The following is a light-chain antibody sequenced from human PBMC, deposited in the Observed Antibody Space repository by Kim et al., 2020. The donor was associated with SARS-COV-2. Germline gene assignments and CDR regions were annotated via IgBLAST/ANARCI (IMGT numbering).Light chain of an antibody. CDR1: KLGDKY. Sequence: LSPGQAASITCSGDKLGDKYACWYQQKPGQSPVLVMYQDNKRPSGIPERFSGSNSGNTATLTISGTQAMDEADYYCQAWDSSTGVFGGGTKLTVL. J-gene: IGLJ2*01. CDR3: QAWDSSTGV. V-gene: IGLV3-1*01. CDR2: QDN.